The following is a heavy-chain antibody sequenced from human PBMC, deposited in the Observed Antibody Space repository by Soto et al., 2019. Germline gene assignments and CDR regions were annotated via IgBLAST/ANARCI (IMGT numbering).Heavy chain of an antibody. Sequence: QVQLQESGPGLVKPSETLSLTCTVSGGSISSYYWSWIRQPPGKGLEWIGYIYYSGSTNYNPSLKSGVTISVDPSKNQFSLKLSSVTAADPAVYYCARLGGRLRSSWGQGTLVTVSS. J-gene: IGHJ5*02. CDR3: ARLGGRLRSS. V-gene: IGHV4-59*08. D-gene: IGHD5-12*01. CDR2: IYYSGST. CDR1: GGSISSYY.